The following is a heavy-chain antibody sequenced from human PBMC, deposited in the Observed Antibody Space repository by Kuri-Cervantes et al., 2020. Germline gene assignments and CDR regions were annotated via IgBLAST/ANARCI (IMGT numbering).Heavy chain of an antibody. Sequence: SETLSLTFTVPGGSISSSSYYWGWIRQPPGKGLEWTGSIYYSGSTYYNPSLKSRVTISVDTSKNQFSLKLSSVTAADTAVYYCARTRITFGGVIVIRWFDPWGQGTLVTVSS. J-gene: IGHJ5*02. D-gene: IGHD3-16*02. CDR3: ARTRITFGGVIVIRWFDP. CDR2: IYYSGST. V-gene: IGHV4-39*07. CDR1: GGSISSSSYY.